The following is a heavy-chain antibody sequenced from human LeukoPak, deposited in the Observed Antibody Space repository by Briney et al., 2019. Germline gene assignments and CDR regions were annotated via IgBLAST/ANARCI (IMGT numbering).Heavy chain of an antibody. J-gene: IGHJ2*01. D-gene: IGHD2-2*01. V-gene: IGHV4-38-2*02. CDR2: FFHSGST. Sequence: PSETLSLTYTVWGYSISSGYYLGWIRPPPGKGLEWIGNFFHSGSTYYNPSVKSRVTISVDTSKNQSSLKLTSVPAADTALYYCARGDQYCTSTTCHRWYFDLWGRGTLVTVSS. CDR3: ARGDQYCTSTTCHRWYFDL. CDR1: GYSISSGYY.